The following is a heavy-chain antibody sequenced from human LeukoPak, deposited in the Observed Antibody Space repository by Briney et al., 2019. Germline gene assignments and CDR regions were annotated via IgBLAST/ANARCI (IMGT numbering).Heavy chain of an antibody. J-gene: IGHJ4*02. CDR1: GFTFSSYA. Sequence: PGGSLRLSCAASGFTFSSYAMSWVRQAPGKGLEWVSAISNSGGSIYYADSVKGRFTISRDNSRNTLYLQMNSLGAEDTAVYYCAKCAAVAGTHFDYWGQGTLVTVSS. D-gene: IGHD6-19*01. CDR3: AKCAAVAGTHFDY. V-gene: IGHV3-23*01. CDR2: ISNSGGSI.